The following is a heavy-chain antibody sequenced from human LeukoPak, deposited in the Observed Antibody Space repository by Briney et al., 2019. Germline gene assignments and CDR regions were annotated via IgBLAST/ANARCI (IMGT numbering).Heavy chain of an antibody. CDR1: VGTFSIYA. V-gene: IGHV1-69*06. Sequence: SVNVSCMASVGTFSIYAISWVRQAPGQGLEWMGRIIPIFGTANYAQKFQGRVTITADKSPSTAYMELSSLRSEDTAVYYCARVKPYYYDSSGYTRGYYFDYWGQGTLVTVSS. CDR3: ARVKPYYYDSSGYTRGYYFDY. J-gene: IGHJ4*02. CDR2: IIPIFGTA. D-gene: IGHD3-22*01.